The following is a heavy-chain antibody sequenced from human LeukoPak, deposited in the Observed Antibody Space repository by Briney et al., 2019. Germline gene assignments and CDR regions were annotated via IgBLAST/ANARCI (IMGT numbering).Heavy chain of an antibody. V-gene: IGHV4-4*07. D-gene: IGHD3-3*01. J-gene: IGHJ2*01. CDR3: ARDYRRGATIFGVVTTSWYFDL. CDR1: GGSISSYY. CDR2: IYTSGST. Sequence: TSETLSLTCTVSGGSISSYYWSWIRQPAGKGLEWIGRIYTSGSTNYNPSLKSRVTISVDKSKNQFSLKLSSVTSADTAVYYCARDYRRGATIFGVVTTSWYFDLWGRGTLVTVSS.